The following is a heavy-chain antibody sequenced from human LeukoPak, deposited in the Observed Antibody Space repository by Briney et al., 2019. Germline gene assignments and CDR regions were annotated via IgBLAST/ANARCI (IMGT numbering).Heavy chain of an antibody. D-gene: IGHD6-6*01. CDR1: GYRFTSYW. Sequence: KCGESLKISCKGSGYRFTSYWIGWVRQMPGKGLEWMGIIYPGDSDIRYSPSFQGRVTISADKPIRTAYLQWSSLKASDTAMYYCARQSSTIAARGYYGMDVWGQGTTVTVSS. J-gene: IGHJ6*02. V-gene: IGHV5-51*01. CDR2: IYPGDSDI. CDR3: ARQSSTIAARGYYGMDV.